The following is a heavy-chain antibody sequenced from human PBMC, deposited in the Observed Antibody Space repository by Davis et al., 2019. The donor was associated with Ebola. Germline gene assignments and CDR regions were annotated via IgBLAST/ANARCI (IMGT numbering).Heavy chain of an antibody. CDR3: ARGRGDIVVVPAAPPGRHWFDP. CDR1: GGSISSYY. Sequence: PSETLSLTCTVSGGSISSYYWSWIRQPPGKGLEWIGEINHSGSTNYNPSLKSRVTISVDTSKNQFSLKLSSVTAADTAVYYCARGRGDIVVVPAAPPGRHWFDPWGQGTLVTVSS. J-gene: IGHJ5*02. D-gene: IGHD2-2*01. V-gene: IGHV4-34*01. CDR2: INHSGST.